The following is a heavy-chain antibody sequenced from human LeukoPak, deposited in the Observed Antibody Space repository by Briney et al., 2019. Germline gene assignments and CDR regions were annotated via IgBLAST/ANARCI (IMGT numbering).Heavy chain of an antibody. Sequence: PSETLSLTCTVSGGSISSSSHYWGWIRQPPGKGLEWIGSIYYSGSTYYNPSLKSRVTISVDTSKNQFSLKLSSVTAADTALYYCARLQVDSSGYYFDAFDIWGQGTMVTVSS. CDR1: GGSISSSSHY. CDR3: ARLQVDSSGYYFDAFDI. D-gene: IGHD3-22*01. CDR2: IYYSGST. V-gene: IGHV4-39*01. J-gene: IGHJ3*02.